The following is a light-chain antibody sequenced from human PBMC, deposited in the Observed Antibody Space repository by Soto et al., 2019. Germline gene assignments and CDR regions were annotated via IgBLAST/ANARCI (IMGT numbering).Light chain of an antibody. CDR2: KVS. CDR3: MQGTDWPYT. Sequence: DIVMTQSPLSLPVTRGQPASISCRSSQSPVTTDGNTYLNWFQQRPGQSPRRLIYKVSIRDSGVPDRFSGSGSGTEFTLRISRVEVEEVGVYFCMQGTDWPYTFGQGTKLEI. J-gene: IGKJ2*01. CDR1: QSPVTTDGNTY. V-gene: IGKV2-30*01.